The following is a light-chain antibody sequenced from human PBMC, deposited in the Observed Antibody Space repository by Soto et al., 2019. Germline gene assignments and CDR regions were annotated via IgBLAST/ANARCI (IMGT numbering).Light chain of an antibody. CDR3: SSYAGSANLL. CDR1: SSDVGRNHY. V-gene: IGLV2-8*01. Sequence: QSVLTQPPSASGFPGQSVTISCTGTSSDVGRNHYVSWYQFLPGKVPKVMIYEVDKRPSGVPDRFSGSRSGNTASLTVSGLQPEDEGDYFCSSYAGSANLLFGGGTQLTVL. CDR2: EVD. J-gene: IGLJ2*01.